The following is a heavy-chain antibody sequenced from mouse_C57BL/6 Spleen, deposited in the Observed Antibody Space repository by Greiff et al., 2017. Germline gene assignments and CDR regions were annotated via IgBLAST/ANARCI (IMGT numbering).Heavy chain of an antibody. CDR1: GYAFSSSW. J-gene: IGHJ2*01. CDR2: IYPGAGAT. Sequence: QVQLQQSGPELVKPGASVKISCKASGYAFSSSWMNWVKQRPGKGLEWIGRIYPGAGATNYNGKFKGKATLTADKSSSTAYMQLSSLTSEDSAVYFCARESYYNGSDLYYFDYWGQGTTLTVSS. V-gene: IGHV1-82*01. CDR3: ARESYYNGSDLYYFDY. D-gene: IGHD1-1*01.